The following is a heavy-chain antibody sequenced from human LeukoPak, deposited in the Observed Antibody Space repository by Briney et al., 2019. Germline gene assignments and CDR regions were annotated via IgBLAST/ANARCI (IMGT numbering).Heavy chain of an antibody. CDR3: ARVYGGSYYYYYYMDV. Sequence: ASVKVSCKASGGTFSSYAISWVRQAPGQGLEWKGGIIPIFGTANYAQKFQGRVTITADKSTSTAYMELSSLRSEDTAVYYCARVYGGSYYYYYYMDVWGKGTTVTVSS. V-gene: IGHV1-69*06. CDR1: GGTFSSYA. J-gene: IGHJ6*03. CDR2: IIPIFGTA. D-gene: IGHD1-26*01.